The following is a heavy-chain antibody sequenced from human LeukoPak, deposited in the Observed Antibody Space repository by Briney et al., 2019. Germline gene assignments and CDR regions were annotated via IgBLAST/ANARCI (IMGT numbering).Heavy chain of an antibody. CDR1: GGTFSSYA. CDR3: ARDRRAVAFYSNWFDP. D-gene: IGHD6-19*01. CDR2: IIPIFGIA. Sequence: SVKVSCKASGGTFSSYAISWVRQAPGQGLEWMGRIIPIFGIANYAQKFQGRVTITADKSTGTAYMELSSLRSEDTAVYYCARDRRAVAFYSNWFDPWGQGTLVTVSS. J-gene: IGHJ5*02. V-gene: IGHV1-69*04.